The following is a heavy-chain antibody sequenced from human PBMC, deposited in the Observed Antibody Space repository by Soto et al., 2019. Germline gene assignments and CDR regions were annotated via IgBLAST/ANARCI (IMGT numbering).Heavy chain of an antibody. V-gene: IGHV3-23*01. J-gene: IGHJ4*02. CDR2: ISGSGGST. Sequence: GGSLRLSCAASGFTFSSYAMSWVRQAPGKGLEWVSAISGSGGSTYYADSVKGRFTISRDNSKNTLYLQMNSLRAEDTAVYYCAKGLYYDFWSGYYMVYWGQGTLVTVSS. D-gene: IGHD3-3*01. CDR3: AKGLYYDFWSGYYMVY. CDR1: GFTFSSYA.